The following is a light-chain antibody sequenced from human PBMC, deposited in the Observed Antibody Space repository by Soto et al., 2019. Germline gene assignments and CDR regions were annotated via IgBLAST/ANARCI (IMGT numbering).Light chain of an antibody. V-gene: IGLV1-51*01. CDR2: DNK. Sequence: QSVLTQPPSVSAAPGQTVTISCSGSSSNIGNNEISWYQQLPGTAPQLLMFDNKRRPSGIPDRFSGSKSGTSATLDISGLRSEDEADYYCAAWDDSLSGPLFGGGTKLTVL. CDR3: AAWDDSLSGPL. J-gene: IGLJ2*01. CDR1: SSNIGNNE.